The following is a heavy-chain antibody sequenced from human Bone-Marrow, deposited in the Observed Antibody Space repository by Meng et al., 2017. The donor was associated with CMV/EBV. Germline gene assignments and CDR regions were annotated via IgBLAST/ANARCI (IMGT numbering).Heavy chain of an antibody. V-gene: IGHV3-21*01. CDR3: AKAAARQYFYNGMDV. CDR1: GFTFSTYS. CDR2: ISSSSSDI. Sequence: LSCAASGFTFSTYSMNWVRQASGKGLEWVSFISSSSSDIYYADSVKGRFTISRDNAKNSLYLQMNSLRADDTAVYYCAKAAARQYFYNGMDVWGQGTTVTVSS. D-gene: IGHD6-13*01. J-gene: IGHJ6*02.